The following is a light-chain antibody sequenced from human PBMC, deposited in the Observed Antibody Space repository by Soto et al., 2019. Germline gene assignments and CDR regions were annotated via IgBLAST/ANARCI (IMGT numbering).Light chain of an antibody. CDR3: CSYAGSDTMI. J-gene: IGLJ2*01. V-gene: IGLV2-23*01. CDR2: EAS. Sequence: QLVLTQPASVSGSPGQSITISCTGTSSNVGSYNLVSWYQQHPGEAPKLMIYEASKRPSGVSNRFSGSKSGNTASLTISGLPAEDEADYYCCSYAGSDTMIFGGGTKVTVL. CDR1: SSNVGSYNL.